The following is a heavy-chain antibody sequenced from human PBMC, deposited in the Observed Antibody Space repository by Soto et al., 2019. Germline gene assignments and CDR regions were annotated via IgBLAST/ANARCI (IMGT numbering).Heavy chain of an antibody. CDR2: ISYDGSNK. D-gene: IGHD3-9*01. Sequence: QVQLVESGGGVVQPGRSLRLSCAASGFTFSSYGMHWVRQAPGKGLEWVAVISYDGSNKYYADSVKGRFTISRDNSKNTPYLQMNSLRAEDTAVYYCARAYYDILTGYVYWGQGTLVTVSS. CDR1: GFTFSSYG. J-gene: IGHJ4*02. V-gene: IGHV3-30-3*01. CDR3: ARAYYDILTGYVY.